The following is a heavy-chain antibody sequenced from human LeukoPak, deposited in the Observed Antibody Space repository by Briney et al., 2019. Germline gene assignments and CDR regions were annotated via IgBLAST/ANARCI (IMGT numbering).Heavy chain of an antibody. V-gene: IGHV3-15*01. J-gene: IGHJ4*02. CDR3: ATGQQLVPDY. D-gene: IGHD6-6*01. CDR1: GFTFTSAW. CDR2: IKSKTDGGTT. Sequence: GGSLRLSCAASGFTFTSAWMTWVRQAPGKGLEWVGRIKSKTDGGTTDYAAPVKGRITISRDDSKNALYLQMNSLKTEDTAVYYCATGQQLVPDYWGQGTLVTVSS.